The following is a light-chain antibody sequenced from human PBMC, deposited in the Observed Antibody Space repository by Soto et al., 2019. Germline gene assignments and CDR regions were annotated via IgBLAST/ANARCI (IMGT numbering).Light chain of an antibody. Sequence: EIVLTQSPGTLSLSPGERATLSCRASQSVSSTYLAWYQQKPGQAPRLLIYGASSRATGIPDRFSGSGSGTDVTLTISRLEPEDFAVYYCQQYGSSPFTFGPGTKGDIK. V-gene: IGKV3-20*01. CDR3: QQYGSSPFT. CDR2: GAS. CDR1: QSVSSTY. J-gene: IGKJ3*01.